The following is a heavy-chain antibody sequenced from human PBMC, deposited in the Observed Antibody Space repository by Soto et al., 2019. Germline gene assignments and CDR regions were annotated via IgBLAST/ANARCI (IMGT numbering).Heavy chain of an antibody. Sequence: QVQLQESGPGLVKPSQTLSLTCTVSGGSISSGDYYWSWIRQPPGKGLEWIGYIYYSGSTYYNPSLKSRVTISVDTSKNQCSLKLSSVTAADTAVYYCARHSNSGYDEFDYWGQGTLVTVSS. CDR3: ARHSNSGYDEFDY. V-gene: IGHV4-30-4*01. J-gene: IGHJ4*02. D-gene: IGHD5-12*01. CDR2: IYYSGST. CDR1: GGSISSGDYY.